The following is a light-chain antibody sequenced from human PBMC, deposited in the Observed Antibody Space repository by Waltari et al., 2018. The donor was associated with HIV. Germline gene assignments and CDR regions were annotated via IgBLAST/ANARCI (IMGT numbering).Light chain of an antibody. Sequence: IQMSQSPSSLSASMSDKITITCQANEDIVTFLNWYQQKPGKAPKLLIYGASNLQSGVPSRFSGSGSGTFFSLTITSPRPEDDAIYYCQQFRSLPLTFGQGTKLDIK. J-gene: IGKJ2*01. CDR3: QQFRSLPLT. CDR2: GAS. V-gene: IGKV1-33*01. CDR1: EDIVTF.